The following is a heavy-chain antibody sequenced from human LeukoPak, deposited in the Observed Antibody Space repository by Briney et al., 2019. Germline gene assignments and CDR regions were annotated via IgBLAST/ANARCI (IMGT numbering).Heavy chain of an antibody. D-gene: IGHD1-26*01. CDR1: GFTFGDYA. CDR2: IRSKAYGGTT. V-gene: IGHV3-49*04. Sequence: GGSLRLSCTASGFTFGDYAMSWVRQAPGKGLEWVGFIRSKAYGGTTEYAASVKGRFTISRDDSKSIAYLQMNSLKTEDTAVYYCTSGLGATGRLLSSFDYWGQGTLVTVSS. J-gene: IGHJ4*02. CDR3: TSGLGATGRLLSSFDY.